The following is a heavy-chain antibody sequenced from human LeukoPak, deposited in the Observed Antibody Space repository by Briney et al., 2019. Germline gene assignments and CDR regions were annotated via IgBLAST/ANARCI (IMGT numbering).Heavy chain of an antibody. J-gene: IGHJ4*02. D-gene: IGHD3-10*01. CDR2: IIPIFGTA. Sequence: SVKVSCKASGGTFSSYAISWVRQAPGQGLEWMGGIIPIFGTANYAQKFQGRVTITADESTSTAYMELSSLRSEDTAVYYCARDHTRPYYYGSGSRTDYWGQGTLVTVSS. CDR3: ARDHTRPYYYGSGSRTDY. V-gene: IGHV1-69*13. CDR1: GGTFSSYA.